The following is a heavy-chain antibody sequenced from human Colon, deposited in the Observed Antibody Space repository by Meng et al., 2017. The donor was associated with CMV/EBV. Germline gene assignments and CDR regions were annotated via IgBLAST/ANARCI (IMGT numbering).Heavy chain of an antibody. Sequence: GESLKISCVTSGFSFNTYTMNWVRQAPGKGLEWVASISWSSTYIFYSDSVKGRFTISRDNAKNSVFLHVNSLRAEDTAVYYCARDLAVFGVVTENFWGQGTQVTVSS. V-gene: IGHV3-21*06. CDR1: GFSFNTYT. J-gene: IGHJ4*02. D-gene: IGHD3-3*01. CDR3: ARDLAVFGVVTENF. CDR2: ISWSSTYI.